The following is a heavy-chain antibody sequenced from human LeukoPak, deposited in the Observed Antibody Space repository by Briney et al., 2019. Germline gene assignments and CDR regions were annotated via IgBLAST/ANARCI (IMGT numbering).Heavy chain of an antibody. D-gene: IGHD6-13*01. Sequence: SETLSLTCTVSGGSISSGSYYWSWIRQPAGRGLEWIGRIYTSGSTDYNPSLKSRVTISVDTSKNQFSLRLSSVTAADTAVYYCARVTGYMTEDYFDYWGQGTLITVSS. CDR1: GGSISSGSYY. J-gene: IGHJ4*02. CDR2: IYTSGST. CDR3: ARVTGYMTEDYFDY. V-gene: IGHV4-61*02.